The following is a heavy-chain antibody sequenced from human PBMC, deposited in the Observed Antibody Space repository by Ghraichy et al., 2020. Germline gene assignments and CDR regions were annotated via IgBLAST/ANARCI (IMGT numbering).Heavy chain of an antibody. CDR2: IRNKDFGGTT. D-gene: IGHD2-2*01. CDR1: GFSFGDSY. V-gene: IGHV3-49*03. J-gene: IGHJ4*02. CDR3: TREVTATSLSY. Sequence: GGSLRLSCTGSGFSFGDSYMSWFRQAPGKGLEWVGFIRNKDFGGTTDYAASVKGRFTISRDDSKSVVYLHMNSLKTEDTAVYFCTREVTATSLSYWGQGTLVTVSS.